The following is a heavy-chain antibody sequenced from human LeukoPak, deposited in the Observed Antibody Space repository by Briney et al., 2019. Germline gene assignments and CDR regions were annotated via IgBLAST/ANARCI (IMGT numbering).Heavy chain of an antibody. V-gene: IGHV3-23*01. D-gene: IGHD3-9*01. CDR1: GFTFSSYR. J-gene: IGHJ4*02. CDR3: AKDAEVRYPSYFDY. Sequence: HPGGSLRLSRAASGFTFSSYRMSGVRQAPGKGLEWVSAISGSGGSTYYADSVKGRFTISRDNSKNTQYMEMNSLRAEGTAVYYCAKDAEVRYPSYFDYWGQGTLVTVSS. CDR2: ISGSGGST.